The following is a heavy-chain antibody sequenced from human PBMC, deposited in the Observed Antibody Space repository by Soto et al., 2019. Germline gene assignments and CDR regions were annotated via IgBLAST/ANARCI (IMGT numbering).Heavy chain of an antibody. D-gene: IGHD5-18*01. CDR3: ARDGTVLVDTINIFDY. Sequence: ASVKVSCKASGYTFTSYAMHWVRQAPGQRLEWMGWINAGNGNTKYSQKFQGRVTITRDTSASTAYMELSSLRSEDTAVYYCARDGTVLVDTINIFDYWGQGTPVTVPS. J-gene: IGHJ4*02. CDR2: INAGNGNT. V-gene: IGHV1-3*01. CDR1: GYTFTSYA.